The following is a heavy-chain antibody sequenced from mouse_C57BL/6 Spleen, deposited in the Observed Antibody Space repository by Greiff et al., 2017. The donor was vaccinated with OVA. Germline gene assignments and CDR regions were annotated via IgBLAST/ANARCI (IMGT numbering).Heavy chain of an antibody. CDR2: ISYDGSN. Sequence: EESGPGLVKPSQSLSLTCSVTGYSITSGYYWNWIRQFPGNKLEWMGYISYDGSNNYNPSLKNRISITRDTSKNQFFLKLNSVTTEDTATYYCAVPNYYGSPAWFAYWGQGTLVTVSA. J-gene: IGHJ3*01. CDR3: AVPNYYGSPAWFAY. CDR1: GYSITSGYY. D-gene: IGHD1-1*01. V-gene: IGHV3-6*01.